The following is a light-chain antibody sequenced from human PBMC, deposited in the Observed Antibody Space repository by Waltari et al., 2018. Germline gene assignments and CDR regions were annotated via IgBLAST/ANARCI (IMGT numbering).Light chain of an antibody. CDR3: GSWDNSGNHWV. J-gene: IGLJ2*01. Sequence: SSGLTQKPALSVALGHTVRMTCQGDSLKTYYASWYQQPPGQVPVLVIYGNTNRPSGIPGRFSGSWSGNTGSLTITGAQVEDEADYYCGSWDNSGNHWVFGGGTRLTVL. V-gene: IGLV3-19*01. CDR2: GNT. CDR1: SLKTYY.